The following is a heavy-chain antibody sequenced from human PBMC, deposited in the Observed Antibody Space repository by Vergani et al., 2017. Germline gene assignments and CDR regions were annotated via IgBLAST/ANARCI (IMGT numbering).Heavy chain of an antibody. J-gene: IGHJ3*02. CDR2: FDPEDGET. D-gene: IGHD3-16*02. CDR3: ATFMSTFGGVIVMGDAVDI. CDR1: GYTLTELS. V-gene: IGHV1-24*01. Sequence: QVQLVQSGAEVKKPGASVKVSCKVSGYTLTELSMHWVRQAPGKGLEWMGGFDPEDGETIYAQKFQGRVTMTEDTSTDTAYMELSSLRSEDTAVYYCATFMSTFGGVIVMGDAVDIWDRGTMVTVSS.